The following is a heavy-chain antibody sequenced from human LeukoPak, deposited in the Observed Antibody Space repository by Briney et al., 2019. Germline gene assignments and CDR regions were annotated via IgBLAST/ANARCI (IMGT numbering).Heavy chain of an antibody. CDR3: ARSGCSAGTCYSQTVKFDY. CDR1: VYSFTNFG. J-gene: IGHJ4*02. D-gene: IGHD2-15*01. CDR2: ISAYNGNT. Sequence: GASVKVSCKASVYSFTNFGITWVRQAPGQGLEWMGWISAYNGNTDYAQNFQGRVTVTADTSTSTAYIELRGLRSDDTAVYYCARSGCSAGTCYSQTVKFDYWGQGTLVTVSS. V-gene: IGHV1-18*01.